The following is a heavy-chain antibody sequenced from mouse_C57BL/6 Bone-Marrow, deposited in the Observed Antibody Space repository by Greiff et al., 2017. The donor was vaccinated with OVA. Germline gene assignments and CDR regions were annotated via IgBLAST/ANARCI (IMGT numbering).Heavy chain of an antibody. CDR1: GFTFTDYY. D-gene: IGHD2-5*01. CDR2: IRNKANGYTT. Sequence: EVKVVESGGGLVQPGGSLSLSCAASGFTFTDYYMSWVRQPPGKALEWLGFIRNKANGYTTEYSASVKGRFTISRDNSQSILYLQMNALRAEDSATYYCARTYYSNYGFFDYWGQGTTLTVSS. J-gene: IGHJ2*01. V-gene: IGHV7-3*01. CDR3: ARTYYSNYGFFDY.